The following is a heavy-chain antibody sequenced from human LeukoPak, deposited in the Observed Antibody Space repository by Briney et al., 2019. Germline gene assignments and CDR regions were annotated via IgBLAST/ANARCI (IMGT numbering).Heavy chain of an antibody. Sequence: EASVKVSCKASGYTFTGYYMHWVRQAPGQGLEWMGWINPNSGGTNYAQKFQGRVTMTRDTAISTAYMELSRRRSDGTAVYYCARAKLRRYFGWSPYGLDVWGQGTTVTVSS. V-gene: IGHV1-2*02. CDR2: INPNSGGT. J-gene: IGHJ6*02. CDR3: ARAKLRRYFGWSPYGLDV. CDR1: GYTFTGYY. D-gene: IGHD3-9*01.